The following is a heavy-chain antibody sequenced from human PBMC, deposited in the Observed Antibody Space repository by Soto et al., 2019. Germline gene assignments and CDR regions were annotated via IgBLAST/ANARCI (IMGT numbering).Heavy chain of an antibody. Sequence: QVQLVESGGGVVQPGRSLRLSCAASGFTFSNFGMHWVRQPPGKGLEWVAVLSYDGGNKYYSDSVKGRFTISRDNSENTLYLQMNSLRPEDTAVYYCAKGLGLGAVFMALDYWGQGTLVTVSS. CDR1: GFTFSNFG. CDR3: AKGLGLGAVFMALDY. D-gene: IGHD3-16*01. J-gene: IGHJ4*02. CDR2: LSYDGGNK. V-gene: IGHV3-30*18.